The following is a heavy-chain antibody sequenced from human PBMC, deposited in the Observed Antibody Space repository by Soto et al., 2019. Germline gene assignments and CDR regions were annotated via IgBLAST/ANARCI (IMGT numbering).Heavy chain of an antibody. CDR2: FSVRGAT. J-gene: IGHJ4*02. V-gene: IGHV4-4*07. Sequence: SETQSLTCTVYAGSIRRDYWSWIRQPAGKGLECLARFSVRGATIYNPSLKRRLTMSLDTPKMQFSLKMRSVTAADTAIDHSATGREPVGLEFWGLGTLFTAS. CDR3: ATGREPVGLEF. D-gene: IGHD1-26*01. CDR1: AGSIRRDY.